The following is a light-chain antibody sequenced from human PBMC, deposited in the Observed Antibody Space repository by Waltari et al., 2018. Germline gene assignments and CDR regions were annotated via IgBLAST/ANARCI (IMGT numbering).Light chain of an antibody. CDR1: ALPQEF. CDR3: QSTDDSCRLVL. Sequence: SSDLTQPPSMSVSPGQTARITCSGDALPQEFTSWYQLKPGQAPLLLMYRDTERPSGIPERFSGSTSGATVTLTITGVQAEDEADYYCQSTDDSCRLVLFGGWTKLTVL. CDR2: RDT. J-gene: IGLJ3*02. V-gene: IGLV3-25*03.